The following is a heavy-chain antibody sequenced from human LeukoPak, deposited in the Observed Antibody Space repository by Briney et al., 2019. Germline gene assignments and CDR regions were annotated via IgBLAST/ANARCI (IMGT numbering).Heavy chain of an antibody. V-gene: IGHV1-8*01. J-gene: IGHJ4*02. CDR1: GYTFTSYD. Sequence: ASVTVSCKASGYTFTSYDINWVRQATGQGLEWMGWMNPNSGNTGYAQKFQGRVTMTRNTSISTVYMELSSLRSEDTAVYYCARGRSPAWCYDFWSGLNWGQGTLVTVSS. D-gene: IGHD3-3*01. CDR3: ARGRSPAWCYDFWSGLN. CDR2: MNPNSGNT.